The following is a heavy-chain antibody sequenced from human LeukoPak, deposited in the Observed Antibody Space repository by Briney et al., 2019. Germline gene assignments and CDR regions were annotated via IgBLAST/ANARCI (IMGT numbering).Heavy chain of an antibody. J-gene: IGHJ4*02. D-gene: IGHD3-22*01. V-gene: IGHV1-46*01. CDR1: GYTFTSYY. Sequence: ASVTVSCTASGYTFTSYYMHWVRQAPGQGLEWMGIINPSGGSTSYAQKFQGRVTITTDESTSTAYIELSSLRSEDTAVYYCASSVNYYDSSGSHIPSSIDYWGQGTLVTVSS. CDR2: INPSGGST. CDR3: ASSVNYYDSSGSHIPSSIDY.